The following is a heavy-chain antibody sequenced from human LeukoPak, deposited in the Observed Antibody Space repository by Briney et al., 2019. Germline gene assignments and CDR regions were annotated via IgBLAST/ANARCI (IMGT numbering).Heavy chain of an antibody. D-gene: IGHD3/OR15-3a*01. CDR1: GGTFSSYA. J-gene: IGHJ6*03. Sequence: SVKVSCKASGGTFSSYAISWVRQAPGQGLEWMGGIIPIFGTANYAQKFRGRVTITTDESTSTAYMELSSLRSEDTAVYYCARGTGIRAYYYYMDVWGKGTTVTVSS. CDR2: IIPIFGTA. V-gene: IGHV1-69*05. CDR3: ARGTGIRAYYYYMDV.